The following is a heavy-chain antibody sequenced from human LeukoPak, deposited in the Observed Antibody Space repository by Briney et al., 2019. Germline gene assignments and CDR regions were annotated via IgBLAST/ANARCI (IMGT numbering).Heavy chain of an antibody. D-gene: IGHD3-22*01. CDR1: GYTFRTYG. CDR3: ARDFISYDGTENHFDDTFDI. Sequence: ASVKVSRKASGYTFRTYGISWVRQAPGQGLEWMGWIGAFNGNTNYAQKLQGRVILTTDTSTTTAYMELRSLSSDDTAVYYCARDFISYDGTENHFDDTFDIWGQGTVVTVSS. J-gene: IGHJ3*02. CDR2: IGAFNGNT. V-gene: IGHV1-18*01.